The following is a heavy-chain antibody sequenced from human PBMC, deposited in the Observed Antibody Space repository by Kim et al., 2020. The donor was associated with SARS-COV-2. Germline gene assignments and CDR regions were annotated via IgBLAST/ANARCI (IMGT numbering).Heavy chain of an antibody. V-gene: IGHV4-31*03. J-gene: IGHJ4*02. CDR2: IYYSGST. D-gene: IGHD5-18*01. CDR1: GGSISSGGYY. CDR3: ASSWIQLWLVTY. Sequence: SETLSLTCTVSGGSISSGGYYWSWIRQHPGKGLEWIGYIYYSGSTYYNPSLKSRVTISVDTSKNQFSLKLSSVTAADTAVYYCASSWIQLWLVTYWGQGTLVTVSS.